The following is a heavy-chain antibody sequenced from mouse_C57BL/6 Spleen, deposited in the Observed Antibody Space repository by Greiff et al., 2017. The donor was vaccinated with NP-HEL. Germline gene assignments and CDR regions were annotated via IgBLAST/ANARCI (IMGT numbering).Heavy chain of an antibody. Sequence: DVQLVESGPGLVKPSQSLSLTCTVTGYSITSDYAWNWIRQFPGNKLEWMGYISYSGSTSYNPSLKSRISITRDTSKNQFFLQVNSVTTEDTATYYCARSIMANWGQGTTLTVSS. CDR1: GYSITSDYA. CDR2: ISYSGST. V-gene: IGHV3-2*02. CDR3: ARSIMAN. J-gene: IGHJ2*01.